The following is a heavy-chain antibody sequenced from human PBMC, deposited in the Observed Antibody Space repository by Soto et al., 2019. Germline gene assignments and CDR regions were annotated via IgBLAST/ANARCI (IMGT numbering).Heavy chain of an antibody. D-gene: IGHD3-16*01. CDR2: IIPIFGTA. Sequence: QVQLVQSGAEVKKPGSSVKVSCKASGGTFSSYAISWVRQAPGQGLEWMGGIIPIFGTANYAQKFQGRVTITADESTSTAYMELSSLRYEDTAVYYCASDYLRGTTFSYYYGMDVWGQGTTVTVSS. CDR1: GGTFSSYA. J-gene: IGHJ6*02. V-gene: IGHV1-69*01. CDR3: ASDYLRGTTFSYYYGMDV.